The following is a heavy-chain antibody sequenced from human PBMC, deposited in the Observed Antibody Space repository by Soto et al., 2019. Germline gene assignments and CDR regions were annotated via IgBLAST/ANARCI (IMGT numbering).Heavy chain of an antibody. J-gene: IGHJ6*02. CDR3: AREGPAPYYYYGMDV. Sequence: QVQLVQSRGEVKKPGASVKVSCKTSGYSFTTYGISWVRQAPGQGLEWMGWISGYNGNTNYAQKLQSRVTMTTDTTKSTAYMELRSLRSDDTAVYYCAREGPAPYYYYGMDVWGQGSTVTVSS. CDR1: GYSFTTYG. CDR2: ISGYNGNT. V-gene: IGHV1-18*01.